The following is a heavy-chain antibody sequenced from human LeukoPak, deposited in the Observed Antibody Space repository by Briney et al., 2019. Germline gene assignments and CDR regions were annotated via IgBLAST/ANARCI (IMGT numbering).Heavy chain of an antibody. J-gene: IGHJ4*02. Sequence: GGSLRLSCAASGFTFSSYAMSWVRQAPGKGLEWVSVISGSTGNTYYADSVKGRFTISRDNSKNTLYLQMSSLRAEDTAVYYCATASTVTTKDGYWGQGTLVTVSS. D-gene: IGHD4-17*01. CDR1: GFTFSSYA. CDR2: ISGSTGNT. CDR3: ATASTVTTKDGY. V-gene: IGHV3-23*01.